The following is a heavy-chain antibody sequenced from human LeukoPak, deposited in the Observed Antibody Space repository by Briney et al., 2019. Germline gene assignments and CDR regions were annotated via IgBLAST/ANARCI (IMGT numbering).Heavy chain of an antibody. CDR2: INSDGSST. CDR1: GFTFSSYW. CDR3: ARDRGYCSGGSCHTHYFDS. Sequence: GGSLRLSCAASGFTFSSYWMHWVRQAPGKGLVWVSRINSDGSSTSYADSVKGRFTISRDNAKNSLYLQMNSLRDEDTAVYYCARDRGYCSGGSCHTHYFDSWGQGTLVTVSS. J-gene: IGHJ4*02. D-gene: IGHD2-15*01. V-gene: IGHV3-74*01.